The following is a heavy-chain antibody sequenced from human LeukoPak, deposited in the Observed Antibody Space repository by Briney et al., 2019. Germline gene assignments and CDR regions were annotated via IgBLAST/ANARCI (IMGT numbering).Heavy chain of an antibody. J-gene: IGHJ4*02. CDR3: AKDRYYYDSSPLDY. CDR2: ISFDGNNK. V-gene: IGHV3-30-3*01. CDR1: GFTFRTSS. D-gene: IGHD3-22*01. Sequence: GGSLRLSCAASGFTFRTSSMHWVRQAPGTGPEWVAVISFDGNNKYYADSVKGRFTISRDNSKNTLYLQMNSLRAEDTAVYYCAKDRYYYDSSPLDYWGQGTLVTVSS.